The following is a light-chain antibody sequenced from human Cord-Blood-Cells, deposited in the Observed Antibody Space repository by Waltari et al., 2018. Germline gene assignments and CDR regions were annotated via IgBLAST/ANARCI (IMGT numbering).Light chain of an antibody. CDR3: SSYTSSSTWV. CDR2: DVS. Sequence: QSALTQPASVSGSPGQSITISCTGTSSDVGGYNYVSWYQQHPGKAPKLMIYDVSNRPSGVSKRFSGSKSGNTAYLTISGLQAEDEADYYCSSYTSSSTWVFGGGTKLTVL. CDR1: SSDVGGYNY. V-gene: IGLV2-14*03. J-gene: IGLJ3*02.